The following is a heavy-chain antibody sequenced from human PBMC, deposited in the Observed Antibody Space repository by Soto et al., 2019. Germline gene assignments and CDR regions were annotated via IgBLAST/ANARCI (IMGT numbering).Heavy chain of an antibody. Sequence: SETLSLTCTVFGGSISSSRYYWGWIRQPPGKGLEWIGSIYYSGSNYYNPSLQSRVTISVDTSKNQFSLKLRSVTAADTAVYYCARAGVPLLGIGAFDIWGQGTMVTVSS. D-gene: IGHD7-27*01. CDR2: IYYSGSN. V-gene: IGHV4-39*01. CDR1: GGSISSSRYY. CDR3: ARAGVPLLGIGAFDI. J-gene: IGHJ3*02.